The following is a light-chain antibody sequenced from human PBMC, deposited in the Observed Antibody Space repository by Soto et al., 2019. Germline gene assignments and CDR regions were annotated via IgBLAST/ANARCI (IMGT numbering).Light chain of an antibody. CDR3: HQYHSPPQT. CDR2: AAS. Sequence: VLMQSPGTLSLSPGERATLSCRASQTMTRAYVAWYQQKPGQAPRLLIYAASYRATGISDKFSGSGSGTDFSLTISRLEPEDSAVYYCHQYHSPPQTFGQGTKVDIK. V-gene: IGKV3-20*01. CDR1: QTMTRAY. J-gene: IGKJ2*01.